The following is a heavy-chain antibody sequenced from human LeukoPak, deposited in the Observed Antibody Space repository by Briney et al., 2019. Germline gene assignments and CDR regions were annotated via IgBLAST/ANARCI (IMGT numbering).Heavy chain of an antibody. J-gene: IGHJ4*02. D-gene: IGHD1-26*01. V-gene: IGHV1-2*02. CDR1: GYTFTGYY. CDR2: INPDTGGT. CDR3: ARDPPYSGHDHFDS. Sequence: ASVKVSCKASGYTFTGYYMHWVRQAPGQGLEWMGWINPDTGGTNYAQRFQGRVTMTRDTSITTVYMELSSLRSDDTAVYYCARDPPYSGHDHFDSWGQGTLVTVSS.